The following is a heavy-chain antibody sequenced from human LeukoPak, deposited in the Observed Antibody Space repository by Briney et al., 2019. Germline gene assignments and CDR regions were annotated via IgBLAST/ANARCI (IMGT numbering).Heavy chain of an antibody. CDR2: IIPSDGST. V-gene: IGHV1-46*01. J-gene: IGHJ4*02. D-gene: IGHD3-10*01. CDR1: GYSFTRYF. Sequence: ASVKVSCKASGYSFTRYFIHWVRQAPGQGLEWMGIIIPSDGSTSYAQKFQGRVTMTRDTSTSTVYMELSSLRSEDTAVYYCARGKVVTMVRGVIITYFDYWGQGTLVAVSS. CDR3: ARGKVVTMVRGVIITYFDY.